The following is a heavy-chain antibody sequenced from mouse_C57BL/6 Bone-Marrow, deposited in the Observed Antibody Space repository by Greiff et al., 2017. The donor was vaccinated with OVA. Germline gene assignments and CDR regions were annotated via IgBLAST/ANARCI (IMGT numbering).Heavy chain of an antibody. D-gene: IGHD2-4*01. Sequence: QVQLQQPGAELVKPGASVKMSCKASGYTFTSYWLTWVKQRPGQGLEWIGDIYPGSGSNNYNEKLKSKAKLTVDTSSSTAYMQLSRLTSEDSAVYYCARVGKGINYDYDVGAFAYWGQGTLVTVSA. CDR3: ARVGKGINYDYDVGAFAY. CDR2: IYPGSGSN. V-gene: IGHV1-55*01. J-gene: IGHJ3*01. CDR1: GYTFTSYW.